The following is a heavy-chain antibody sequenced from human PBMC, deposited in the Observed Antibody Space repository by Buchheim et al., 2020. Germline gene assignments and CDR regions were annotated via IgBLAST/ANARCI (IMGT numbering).Heavy chain of an antibody. CDR1: GFTFSSYA. CDR3: AKDRPLNSAYLLEWLTADYYYYGMDV. CDR2: ISGSGGST. V-gene: IGHV3-23*01. J-gene: IGHJ6*02. D-gene: IGHD3-3*01. Sequence: EVQLLESGGGLVQPGGSLRLSCAASGFTFSSYAMSWVRQAPGKGLEWVSAISGSGGSTYYADSVKGRFTISRDNSKNTLYLQMNSLRAEDTAVYYCAKDRPLNSAYLLEWLTADYYYYGMDVWGQGTT.